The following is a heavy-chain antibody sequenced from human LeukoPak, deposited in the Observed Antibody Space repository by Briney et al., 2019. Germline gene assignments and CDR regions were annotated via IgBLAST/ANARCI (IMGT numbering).Heavy chain of an antibody. J-gene: IGHJ6*02. Sequence: ASVKVSCKASGYTFTGYYMHWVRQAPGQGLEWMGWINPSSGGTNYAQKFQGRVTMTRDTSISIAYMELSRLRSDDTAVYYCARIRITMLRGVPSMDVWGQGTTVTVSS. CDR2: INPSSGGT. D-gene: IGHD3-10*01. CDR1: GYTFTGYY. CDR3: ARIRITMLRGVPSMDV. V-gene: IGHV1-2*02.